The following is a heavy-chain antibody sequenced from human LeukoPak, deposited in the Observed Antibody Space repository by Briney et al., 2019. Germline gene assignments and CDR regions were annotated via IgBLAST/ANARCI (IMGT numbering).Heavy chain of an antibody. CDR2: IYPGDSDT. V-gene: IGHV5-51*01. CDR3: ARDYYGSGSYYNSPSGYYYGMDV. Sequence: GESLKISCKGSGYSFTSYWIGWVRQMPGKGLEWMGIIYPGDSDTRYSPSFQGQVTISADKSISTAYLQWSSLKASDTAVYYCARDYYGSGSYYNSPSGYYYGMDVWGQGTTVTVSS. CDR1: GYSFTSYW. D-gene: IGHD3-10*01. J-gene: IGHJ6*02.